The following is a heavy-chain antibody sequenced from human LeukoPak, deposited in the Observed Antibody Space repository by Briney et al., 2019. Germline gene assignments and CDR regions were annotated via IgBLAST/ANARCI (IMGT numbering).Heavy chain of an antibody. CDR3: ARGAKWAYYFDY. CDR2: ISRSSSYI. D-gene: IGHD1-26*01. V-gene: IGHV3-21*01. Sequence: GGSLRLSCAASGFTFSSYSMNWVRQAPGKGLEWVSSISRSSSYIYYADSVKGRFTISRDNAKDTLYLHMNSLTAEDTAVYYCARGAKWAYYFDYWGHGTLVTVSS. CDR1: GFTFSSYS. J-gene: IGHJ4*01.